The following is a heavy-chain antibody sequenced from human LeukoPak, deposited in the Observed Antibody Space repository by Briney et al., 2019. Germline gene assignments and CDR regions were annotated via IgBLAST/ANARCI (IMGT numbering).Heavy chain of an antibody. CDR3: ARSCGSSWDYFDY. Sequence: PSETLSLTCTVSGGSISSYYWSWIRQPPGKGLEWIGYIYYSGSTNYNPSLKSRVTISVDTSKNQFSLKLSSVTAADTAVYYWARSCGSSWDYFDYWGQGTLVTVSS. CDR2: IYYSGST. D-gene: IGHD6-13*01. V-gene: IGHV4-59*01. CDR1: GGSISSYY. J-gene: IGHJ4*02.